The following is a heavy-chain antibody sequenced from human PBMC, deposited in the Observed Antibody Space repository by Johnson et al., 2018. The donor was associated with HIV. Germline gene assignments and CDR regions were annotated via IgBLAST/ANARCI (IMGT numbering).Heavy chain of an antibody. CDR3: AKGLGWELLTHDAVDI. V-gene: IGHV3-9*01. CDR2: ISWNSGSI. D-gene: IGHD1-26*01. Sequence: VQLVESGGGLVQPGRSLRLSCAASGFTFDDYAMHWVRQAPGKGLEWVSGISWNSGSIGYAYSVKGRFTISRDNAKNSLYLQMNSLRAEDTALYYCAKGLGWELLTHDAVDIWGQGTMVTVSS. J-gene: IGHJ3*02. CDR1: GFTFDDYA.